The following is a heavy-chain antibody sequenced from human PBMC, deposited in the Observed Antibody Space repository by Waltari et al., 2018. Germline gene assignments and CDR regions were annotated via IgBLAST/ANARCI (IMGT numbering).Heavy chain of an antibody. CDR2: IYTSGNT. D-gene: IGHD4-17*01. CDR1: GGSITSGIYY. Sequence: QVQLQESGPGLVKPSQTLSLTCRVSGGSITSGIYYWTWIRQPAGKGLEWIGRIYTSGNTDYNPSLKSRVTMSMDTSKNQFSLNLSSVTAADTAVYYCARFPRDYSFDYWGQGTLVTVSS. J-gene: IGHJ4*02. V-gene: IGHV4-61*02. CDR3: ARFPRDYSFDY.